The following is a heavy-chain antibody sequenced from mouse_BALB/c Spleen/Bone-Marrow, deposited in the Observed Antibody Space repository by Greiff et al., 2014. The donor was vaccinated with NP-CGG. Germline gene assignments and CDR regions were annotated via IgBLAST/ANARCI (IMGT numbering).Heavy chain of an antibody. CDR3: ARITTATGAMDY. V-gene: IGHV2-9*02. J-gene: IGHJ4*01. CDR2: IWADGST. CDR1: GFSLTSHG. D-gene: IGHD1-2*01. Sequence: VQGVESGPGLVAPSQSLSITCTVSGFSLTSHGVHWVRQPPGKGLEWLGVIWADGSTNYNSALMSRLSIRKDNSKSQVFLKMNSLQTDDTAMYYCARITTATGAMDYWGQGTSVTVSS.